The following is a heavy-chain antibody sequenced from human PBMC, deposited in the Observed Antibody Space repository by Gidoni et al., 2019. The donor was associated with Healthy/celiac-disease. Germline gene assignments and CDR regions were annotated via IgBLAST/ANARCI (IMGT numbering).Heavy chain of an antibody. V-gene: IGHV3-48*01. D-gene: IGHD3-10*01. Sequence: EVQLVESGGGLVQPGGSLRLSCAASGFTFSSYSMNWVRQAPGQGLEWVSYISSSSSTIYDADSVKGRFTISRDNAKNSLYLQMNSLRAEDTAVYYCARDQSQGYYYGSGSYYNGPYYYYGMDVWGQGTTVTVSS. CDR1: GFTFSSYS. CDR2: ISSSSSTI. J-gene: IGHJ6*02. CDR3: ARDQSQGYYYGSGSYYNGPYYYYGMDV.